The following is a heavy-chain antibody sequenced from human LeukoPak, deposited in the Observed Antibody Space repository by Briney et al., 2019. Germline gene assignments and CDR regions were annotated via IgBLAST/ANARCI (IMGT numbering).Heavy chain of an antibody. CDR3: ARNLHVGRVRKGEEVFDY. Sequence: GGSLRLSCAASGFTFSGYGMHWVRQAPGKGLEWVAFIRYDGSNKYYADSVKGRFTISRDNSKYTLYLQMNSLRADDTAVYYCARNLHVGRVRKGEEVFDYWGQGTLVTVSS. CDR2: IRYDGSNK. J-gene: IGHJ4*02. V-gene: IGHV3-30*02. D-gene: IGHD1-14*01. CDR1: GFTFSGYG.